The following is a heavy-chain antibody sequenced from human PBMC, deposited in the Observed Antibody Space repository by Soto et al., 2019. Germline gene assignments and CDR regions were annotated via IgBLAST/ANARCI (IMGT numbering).Heavy chain of an antibody. D-gene: IGHD6-6*01. Sequence: GGSLRLSCAGSGFTFSSYAMNWVRQAPGKGLEWVAALSGGGGTYYGDSVKGRFTVSRDNSKNTLYLQMNSLRAEDTAVYYCAKGTAARGPWTFDYWGQGTLVTVSS. CDR1: GFTFSSYA. V-gene: IGHV3-23*01. CDR3: AKGTAARGPWTFDY. J-gene: IGHJ4*02. CDR2: LSGGGGT.